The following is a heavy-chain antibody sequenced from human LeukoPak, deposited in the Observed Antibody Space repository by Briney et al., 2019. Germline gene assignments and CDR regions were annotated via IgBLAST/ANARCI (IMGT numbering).Heavy chain of an antibody. CDR2: INPNSGGT. J-gene: IGHJ3*02. CDR3: ARTDYSNYGDRGAFDI. Sequence: ASVKVSCKASGYTFTGYYMHWVRQAPGQGLEWMGWINPNSGGTNYAQKFQGRVTMTRDTSISTAYMELSRLRSDDTAVYYCARTDYSNYGDRGAFDIWGQGTMVTVSS. V-gene: IGHV1-2*02. D-gene: IGHD4-11*01. CDR1: GYTFTGYY.